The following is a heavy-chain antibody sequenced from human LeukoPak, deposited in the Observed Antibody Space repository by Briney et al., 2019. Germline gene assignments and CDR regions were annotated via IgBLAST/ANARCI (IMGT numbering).Heavy chain of an antibody. CDR2: IYDSGST. V-gene: IGHV4-30-4*07. D-gene: IGHD6-19*01. CDR1: GGSISSGDYS. J-gene: IGHJ4*02. CDR3: ARDLGLVTWRGGYFDY. Sequence: PSQTLSLTCAVSGGSISSGDYSWSWIRQPPGKGLEWIGYIYDSGSTYYNPSLKSRVTISVDTSKNQFSLKLSSVTAADTAVYYCARDLGLVTWRGGYFDYWGQGTLVTVSS.